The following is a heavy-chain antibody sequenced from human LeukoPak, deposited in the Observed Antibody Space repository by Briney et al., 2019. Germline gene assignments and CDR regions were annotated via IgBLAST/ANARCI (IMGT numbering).Heavy chain of an antibody. CDR1: GFTFSSYA. J-gene: IGHJ4*02. CDR2: ISGSGGTT. V-gene: IGHV3-23*01. CDR3: ARGGGTMIVVFFDS. D-gene: IGHD3-22*01. Sequence: GGSLRLSCAASGFTFSSYAMSWVRQAPGKGLEWVSAISGSGGTTYYADSVKGRFTISRDNSKNTLYPQMNSLRAEDTAAYYCARGGGTMIVVFFDSWGQGTLVTVSS.